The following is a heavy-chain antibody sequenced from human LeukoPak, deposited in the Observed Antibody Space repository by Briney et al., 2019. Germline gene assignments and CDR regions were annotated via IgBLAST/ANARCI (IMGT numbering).Heavy chain of an antibody. D-gene: IGHD2-21*01. V-gene: IGHV4-39*01. CDR2: IDHSGNT. CDR3: ARQGSISAFDF. CDR1: GGSISSSSYH. J-gene: IGHJ4*02. Sequence: KASETLSLTCTVSGGSISSSSYHWSWIRQPPGRGLEWIGEIDHSGNTKYNPSLKSRVTISVDTSKNQFSLKLRALSGADTAVYFCARQGSISAFDFWGRGTLVTVSS.